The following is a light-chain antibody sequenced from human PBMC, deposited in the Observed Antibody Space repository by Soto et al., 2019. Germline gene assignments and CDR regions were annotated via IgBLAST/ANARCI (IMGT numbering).Light chain of an antibody. CDR3: QQFSNYPHV. CDR1: QGIHTA. Sequence: IQLTQSPSFLSASVGDRVIITCRASQGIHTALAWYQQKPGNAPMLLIYDASTVEAGVPSRFSGSGSGTDFTLTISSLQPEDFAIYYCQQFSNYPHVFGQGTRLEIK. J-gene: IGKJ5*01. CDR2: DAS. V-gene: IGKV1D-13*01.